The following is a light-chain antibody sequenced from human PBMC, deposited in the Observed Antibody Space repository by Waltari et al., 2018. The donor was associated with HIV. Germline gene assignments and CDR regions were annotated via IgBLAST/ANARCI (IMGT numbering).Light chain of an antibody. CDR3: SSYAGSNNVV. J-gene: IGLJ2*01. Sequence: QSALTQPPSAYGSPGQSVTISCTGTSSHVGGYTYVSWYQPHPGKAPKLMIYEGSKRPSGVPDRFSGSKSGNTASLTVSGLQAEDEADYYCSSYAGSNNVVFGGGTKLTVL. CDR1: SSHVGGYTY. V-gene: IGLV2-8*01. CDR2: EGS.